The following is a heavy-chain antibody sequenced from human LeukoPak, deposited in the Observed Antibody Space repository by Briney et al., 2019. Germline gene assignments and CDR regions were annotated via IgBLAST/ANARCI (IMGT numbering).Heavy chain of an antibody. CDR1: GFTFSSYE. CDR2: ISSSGSTI. D-gene: IGHD3-10*01. J-gene: IGHJ4*02. CDR3: ARDNCYGSGSYTAY. Sequence: GGFLRLSCAASGFTFSSYEMNWVRQAPGKGLEWVSHISSSGSTIYYADSVKGRFTISRDNAKNSLYLQMNSLRAEDTAVYYCARDNCYGSGSYTAYWGQGTLVTVSS. V-gene: IGHV3-48*03.